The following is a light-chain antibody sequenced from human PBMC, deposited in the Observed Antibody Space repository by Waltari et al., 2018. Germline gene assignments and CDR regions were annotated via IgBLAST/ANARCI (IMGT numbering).Light chain of an antibody. V-gene: IGKV3-20*01. CDR3: QQLDTSDRTVT. J-gene: IGKJ3*01. CDR1: QSVSSTY. Sequence: EIVLTQSPGTLSLSPGERATLSCRASQSVSSTYLAWYQQKPGQAPRLLIYGAFTRAAGIPDRFSGSGSGTEFTLTITRLEREDFAMDYCQQLDTSDRTVTFGPGTKVESK. CDR2: GAF.